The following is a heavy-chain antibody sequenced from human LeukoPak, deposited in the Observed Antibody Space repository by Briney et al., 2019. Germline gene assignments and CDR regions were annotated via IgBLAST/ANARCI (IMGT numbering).Heavy chain of an antibody. D-gene: IGHD3-10*01. Sequence: PSETLSLTCAVYGGSFSGYYWSWIRQPPGKGLEWIGEINHSGSTNYNPSLKSRVTISVDTSKNQLSLKLSSVTAADTAVYYCADAYGSGSYDYWGQGTLVTVSS. CDR1: GGSFSGYY. J-gene: IGHJ4*02. CDR2: INHSGST. V-gene: IGHV4-34*01. CDR3: ADAYGSGSYDY.